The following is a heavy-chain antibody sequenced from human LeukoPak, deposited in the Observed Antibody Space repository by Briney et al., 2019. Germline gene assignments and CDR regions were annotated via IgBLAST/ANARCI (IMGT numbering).Heavy chain of an antibody. J-gene: IGHJ4*02. V-gene: IGHV1-18*01. Sequence: GASVKVSCKASGYTFTSYGISWVRQAPGQGLEWMGWISAYNGNTNYAQKLQGRVTMTTDTSTSTAYMELRSLRSDDTAVYCCARKSYDFWSGNFDYWGQGTLVTVSS. CDR2: ISAYNGNT. D-gene: IGHD3-3*01. CDR3: ARKSYDFWSGNFDY. CDR1: GYTFTSYG.